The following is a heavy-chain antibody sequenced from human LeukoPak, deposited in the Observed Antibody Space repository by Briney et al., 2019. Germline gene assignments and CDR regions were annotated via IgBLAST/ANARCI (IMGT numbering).Heavy chain of an antibody. CDR1: GFTFSTYA. Sequence: GGSLRLSCAASGFTFSTYAVNWVRQAPGKGLEWVSAISGSGGSTYYADSVKGRFTISRDNSKNTLYLQMNSLRAEDTAVYYCAKKTSAVLWFGELLYPRFFDPWGQGTLVTVSS. CDR3: AKKTSAVLWFGELLYPRFFDP. J-gene: IGHJ5*02. V-gene: IGHV3-23*01. D-gene: IGHD3-10*01. CDR2: ISGSGGST.